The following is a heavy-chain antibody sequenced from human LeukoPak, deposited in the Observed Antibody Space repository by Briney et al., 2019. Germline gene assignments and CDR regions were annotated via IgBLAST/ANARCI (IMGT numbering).Heavy chain of an antibody. V-gene: IGHV3-30-3*01. D-gene: IGHD5-18*01. CDR3: ARDGYSYAFDY. CDR1: GFTFSTYA. J-gene: IGHJ4*02. Sequence: GGSLRLSCAASGFTFSTYAMHWVRQAPGKGLEWVAHMSYDEGTKYYADSVKGRFTISRDNSKNTLYLQMNSLRAEDTAVYYCARDGYSYAFDYWGQGTLVTVSS. CDR2: MSYDEGTK.